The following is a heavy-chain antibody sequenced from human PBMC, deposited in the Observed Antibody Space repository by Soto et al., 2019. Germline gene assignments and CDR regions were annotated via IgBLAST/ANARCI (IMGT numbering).Heavy chain of an antibody. D-gene: IGHD3-10*01. CDR3: AKDHGHLWFGELFPSIYYYYGMDV. J-gene: IGHJ6*02. CDR1: GGSISSSSYY. V-gene: IGHV4-39*02. CDR2: IYYSGST. Sequence: SETLSLTCTVSGGSISSSSYYWGWIRQPPGKGLEWIGSIYYSGSTYYNPSLKSRVTISVDTSKNQFSLKLSSVTAADTAVYYCAKDHGHLWFGELFPSIYYYYGMDVWGQGTTVT.